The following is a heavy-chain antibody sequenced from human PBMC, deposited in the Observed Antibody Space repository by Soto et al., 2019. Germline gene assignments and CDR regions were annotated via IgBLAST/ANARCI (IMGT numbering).Heavy chain of an antibody. Sequence: GASVKVSCKASGYTFTSYDINWVRQATGQGLEWMGWMNPNSGNTGYAQKFQGRVTMTRNTSISTAYMELSSLRSEDTAVYYCARGVRRYYDFWSGYPSPYGMDVWGQGTTVTVSS. J-gene: IGHJ6*02. CDR3: ARGVRRYYDFWSGYPSPYGMDV. D-gene: IGHD3-3*01. CDR2: MNPNSGNT. V-gene: IGHV1-8*01. CDR1: GYTFTSYD.